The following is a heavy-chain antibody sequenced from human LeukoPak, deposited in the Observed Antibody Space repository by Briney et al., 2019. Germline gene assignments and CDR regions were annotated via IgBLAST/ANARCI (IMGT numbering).Heavy chain of an antibody. CDR3: ARVDYYDSRGYYFDY. CDR2: INHSVST. J-gene: IGHJ4*02. D-gene: IGHD3-22*01. CDR1: GGSFSGYY. Sequence: PSETLSLTCAVYGGSFSGYYWSWIRQPPGKGREWIGEINHSVSTNYNPSLKSRVTISVDTSKNQFSLKLSSVTAADTAVYYCARVDYYDSRGYYFDYWGQGTLVTVSS. V-gene: IGHV4-34*01.